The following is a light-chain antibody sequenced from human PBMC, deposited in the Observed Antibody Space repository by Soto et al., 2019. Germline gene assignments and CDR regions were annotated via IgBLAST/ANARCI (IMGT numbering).Light chain of an antibody. CDR3: QVWDITSDHVV. CDR1: NIRTKA. V-gene: IGLV3-21*04. CDR2: YVS. Sequence: SYELTQPPSVSVAPGNTARITCGGNNIRTKAVHWYQQEAGQAPVLVIYYVSDRPSGIPERFSGSNSGGTAILTISRVEAGDEADYYCQVWDITSDHVVFGGGTKLTVL. J-gene: IGLJ2*01.